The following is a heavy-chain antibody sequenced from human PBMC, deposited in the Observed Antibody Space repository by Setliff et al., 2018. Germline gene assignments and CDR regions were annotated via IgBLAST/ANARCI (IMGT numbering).Heavy chain of an antibody. Sequence: WASVKVSCKAAGYTLSRHYMHWVRQAPGQGLEWMGIINPGGGSASIVEKFQGRVTMTSDTSTSTVYLDLSGLTSEDTAVYYCGRAGVAAADRKGLLDYWGQGTLVTVSS. V-gene: IGHV1-46*01. CDR1: GYTLSRHY. CDR2: INPGGGSA. D-gene: IGHD6-13*01. J-gene: IGHJ4*02. CDR3: GRAGVAAADRKGLLDY.